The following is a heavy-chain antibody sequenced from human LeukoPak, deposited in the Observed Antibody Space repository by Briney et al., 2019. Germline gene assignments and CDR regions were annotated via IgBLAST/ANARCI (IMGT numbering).Heavy chain of an antibody. J-gene: IGHJ4*02. D-gene: IGHD1-26*01. CDR2: IYYSGST. CDR3: ARGYSERELQVDFDY. CDR1: GGSISSHY. Sequence: SETLSLTRTVSGGSISSHYWSWIRQPPGKGLEWIGYIYYSGSTNYNPSLKSRVTISVDTSKNQFSLKLSSVTAADTAVYYCARGYSERELQVDFDYWGQGTLVTVSS. V-gene: IGHV4-59*11.